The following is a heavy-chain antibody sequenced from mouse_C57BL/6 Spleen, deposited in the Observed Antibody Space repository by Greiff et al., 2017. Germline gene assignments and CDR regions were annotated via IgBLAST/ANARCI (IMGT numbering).Heavy chain of an antibody. CDR1: GFTFSSYA. CDR2: ISSGGDYI. D-gene: IGHD1-1*01. V-gene: IGHV5-9-1*02. Sequence: EVMLVESGEGLVKPGGSLKLSCAASGFTFSSYAMSWVRQTPEKRLEWVAYISSGGDYIYYADTVKGRFTISRDNARNTLYLQMSSLKSEDTAMYYCTRDYGSSTGDYFDYWGQGTTLTVSS. J-gene: IGHJ2*01. CDR3: TRDYGSSTGDYFDY.